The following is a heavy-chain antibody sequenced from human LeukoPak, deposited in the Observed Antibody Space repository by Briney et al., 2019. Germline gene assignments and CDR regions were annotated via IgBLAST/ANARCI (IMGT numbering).Heavy chain of an antibody. D-gene: IGHD7-27*01. CDR1: GHIFSNYG. V-gene: IGHV1-18*01. CDR2: ISSAGNT. Sequence: ASVKVSCKAAGHIFSNYGISWVRQAPGHGLEWMGWISSAGNTNYAPKFQDRATMTTDTSTSTAYIELRSLRFDDTAVYYCARDFAWGSEGAPIDDNWLDPWGQGTLVTVSS. CDR3: ARDFAWGSEGAPIDDNWLDP. J-gene: IGHJ5*02.